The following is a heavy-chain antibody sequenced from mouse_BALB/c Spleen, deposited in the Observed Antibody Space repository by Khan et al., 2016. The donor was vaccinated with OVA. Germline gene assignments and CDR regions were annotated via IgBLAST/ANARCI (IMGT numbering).Heavy chain of an antibody. CDR3: ARGDYDKFAY. V-gene: IGHV3-6*02. CDR2: ISYDGSN. CDR1: GYSITSGYY. J-gene: IGHJ2*01. Sequence: EVQLQESGPGLVKPSQSLSLTCSVTGYSITSGYYWNWIRQFPGNKLEWMGYISYDGSNNFNPSLKNRISITRDTSKNQFFLKLNSVTTEDTATXYCARGDYDKFAYWGQGTTLTVSS. D-gene: IGHD2-4*01.